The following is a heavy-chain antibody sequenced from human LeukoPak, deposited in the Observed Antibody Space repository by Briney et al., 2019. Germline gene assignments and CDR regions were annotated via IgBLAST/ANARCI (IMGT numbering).Heavy chain of an antibody. Sequence: GGSLRLSCAASGFTFSSYWMSWVRQAPGKGLEWVANIKQDGSEKYYVDSVKGRFTISRDNAKNSLYLQMNSLRDEDTAVYYCARDDPNWDPSSYYFDSWGQGVLVTVSS. CDR3: ARDDPNWDPSSYYFDS. V-gene: IGHV3-7*01. CDR1: GFTFSSYW. CDR2: IKQDGSEK. D-gene: IGHD3-10*01. J-gene: IGHJ4*02.